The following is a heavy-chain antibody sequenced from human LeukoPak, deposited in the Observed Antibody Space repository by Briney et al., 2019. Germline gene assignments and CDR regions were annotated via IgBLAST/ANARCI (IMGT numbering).Heavy chain of an antibody. V-gene: IGHV3-23*01. D-gene: IGHD6-13*01. CDR1: GFTFSTYA. CDR2: IGGGGGGT. J-gene: IGHJ4*02. CDR3: AKRPTAAADY. Sequence: PGGSLRLSCAASGFTFSTYAMSWIRQAQGQGLEWVSTIGGGGGGTYYADSVKGRFTISRDNSKNTLYLQMNSLRAEDTAVYYCAKRPTAAADYWGQGTLVTVSS.